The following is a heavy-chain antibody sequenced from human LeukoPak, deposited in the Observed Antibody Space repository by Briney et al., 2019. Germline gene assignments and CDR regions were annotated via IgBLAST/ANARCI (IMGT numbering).Heavy chain of an antibody. CDR2: IYYSGST. CDR3: ARLFDYGSGDEIDY. CDR1: GDSISRSDSY. D-gene: IGHD3-10*01. V-gene: IGHV4-39*01. J-gene: IGHJ4*02. Sequence: SETLSLTCSVSGDSISRSDSYWDWIRQPPGKGLEWIGSIYYSGSTYYNPSLKSRVTISVDTSKNQFSLKLSSVTAADTAVYYCARLFDYGSGDEIDYWGQGTLVTVSS.